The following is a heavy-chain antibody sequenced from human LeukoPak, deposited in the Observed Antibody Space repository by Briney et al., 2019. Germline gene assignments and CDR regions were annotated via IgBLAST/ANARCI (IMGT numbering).Heavy chain of an antibody. D-gene: IGHD2-21*02. CDR3: ARDFEGIVVVTCPGY. Sequence: GGSLRLSCAASGFTFSSYAMHWVRQAPGKGLEWVAVISYDGSNKYYADSVKGRFTISRDNSKNTLYLQMNNLRAEDTAVYYCARDFEGIVVVTCPGYWGQGTLVTVSS. V-gene: IGHV3-30*04. CDR2: ISYDGSNK. CDR1: GFTFSSYA. J-gene: IGHJ4*02.